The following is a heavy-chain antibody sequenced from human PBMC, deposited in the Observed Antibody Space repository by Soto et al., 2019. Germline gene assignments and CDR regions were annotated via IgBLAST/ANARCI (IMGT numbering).Heavy chain of an antibody. Sequence: SETLCLPWTVSGGTIIGTNYYWVWIRQPPGRGLEWIGSIYHSASTYYSPSLKSRVTISIDTSKSQFSLKLRSVTAPDTALYYCARWNDGTHDYWGQGTPVTVSS. V-gene: IGHV4-39*01. CDR1: GGTIIGTNYY. CDR3: ARWNDGTHDY. CDR2: IYHSAST. J-gene: IGHJ4*02. D-gene: IGHD1-1*01.